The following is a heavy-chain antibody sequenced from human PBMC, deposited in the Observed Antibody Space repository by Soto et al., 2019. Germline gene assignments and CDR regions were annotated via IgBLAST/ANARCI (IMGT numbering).Heavy chain of an antibody. J-gene: IGHJ4*02. CDR3: ARDRCTNGVCYAPSDY. D-gene: IGHD2-8*01. V-gene: IGHV3-7*01. CDR1: GYTFTSYG. CDR2: IKQDGSNK. Sequence: GASVKVSCKASGYTFTSYGISWVRQAPGKGLEWVANIKQDGSNKYYVDSVKGRFTISRDNSKNTLYLQMDSLRAEDMAVYYCARDRCTNGVCYAPSDYWGQGTLVTVSS.